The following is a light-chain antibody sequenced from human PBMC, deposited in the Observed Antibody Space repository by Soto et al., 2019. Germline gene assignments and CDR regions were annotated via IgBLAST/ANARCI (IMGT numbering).Light chain of an antibody. V-gene: IGKV1-5*01. Sequence: IQMTQSPATLSASAGDSVTITCRASQSISHWLAWYQQKPGKAPKFLIYDASSLESGVPSRFSGSGSGTEFTLTISSLQPDDFATYYCQQYDSVLGTFGPGTKVDIK. J-gene: IGKJ1*01. CDR3: QQYDSVLGT. CDR2: DAS. CDR1: QSISHW.